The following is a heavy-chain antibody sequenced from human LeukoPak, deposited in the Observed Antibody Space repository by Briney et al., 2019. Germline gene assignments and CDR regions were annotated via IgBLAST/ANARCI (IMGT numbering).Heavy chain of an antibody. Sequence: GGSLPVPRAASGFTFSSYWISWVRQAPGKGLEWVANIKQDGSEKYYVDSVKDRFTISRDNAKNSLYLQMNSLRAEDTAVYYCARDRSGGSCYLAYWGQGTLVTVSS. J-gene: IGHJ4*02. CDR3: ARDRSGGSCYLAY. D-gene: IGHD2-15*01. CDR1: GFTFSSYW. CDR2: IKQDGSEK. V-gene: IGHV3-7*01.